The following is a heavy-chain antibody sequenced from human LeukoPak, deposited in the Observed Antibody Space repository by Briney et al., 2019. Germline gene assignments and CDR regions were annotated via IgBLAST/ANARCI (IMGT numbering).Heavy chain of an antibody. Sequence: SQTLSLTCAISGDSVSSNSAAWNWIRQSPSRGLEWLGRTYYRSKWYNDYAVSVKSRITINPDTSKNQFSLHLNSVTPDDTAVYYCVRGFCEDWPGAFDTWGRGTLVTVSS. J-gene: IGHJ3*02. D-gene: IGHD3-3*01. V-gene: IGHV6-1*01. CDR3: VRGFCEDWPGAFDT. CDR2: TYYRSKWYN. CDR1: GDSVSSNSAA.